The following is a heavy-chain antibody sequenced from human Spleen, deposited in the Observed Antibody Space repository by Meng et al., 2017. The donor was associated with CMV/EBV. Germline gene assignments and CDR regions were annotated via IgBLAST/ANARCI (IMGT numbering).Heavy chain of an antibody. V-gene: IGHV1-18*01. CDR1: GYTFTSYG. D-gene: IGHD2-2*01. Sequence: ASVKVSCKASGYTFTSYGISWVRQAPGQGLEWMGWISAYNGNTNYAQKLQGRVTMTTDTSTSTAYMELRSLRSDDTAVYYCARGCSSTSCQVGYYYYDMDVWGQGTTVTAP. CDR3: ARGCSSTSCQVGYYYYDMDV. CDR2: ISAYNGNT. J-gene: IGHJ6*02.